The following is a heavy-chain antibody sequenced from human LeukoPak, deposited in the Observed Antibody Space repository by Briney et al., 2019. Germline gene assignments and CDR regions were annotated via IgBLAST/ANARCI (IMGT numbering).Heavy chain of an antibody. CDR3: AKAYKVVAATPGY. CDR2: ISGSGGST. D-gene: IGHD2-15*01. J-gene: IGHJ4*02. CDR1: GFTFSSYG. V-gene: IGHV3-23*01. Sequence: GGSLRLSCAASGFTFSSYGMSWVHQAPGKGLEWVSAISGSGGSTYYADSVKGRFTISRDNSKNTLYLQMNSLRAEDTAVYYCAKAYKVVAATPGYWGQGTLVTVSS.